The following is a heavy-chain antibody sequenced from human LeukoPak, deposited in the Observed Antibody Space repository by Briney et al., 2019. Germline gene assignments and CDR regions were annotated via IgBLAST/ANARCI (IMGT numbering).Heavy chain of an antibody. J-gene: IGHJ4*02. D-gene: IGHD3-16*01. V-gene: IGHV4-30-2*01. CDR2: IYHSGST. CDR1: GGSISSGGYP. CDR3: ARGGDLAYFDY. Sequence: SETLSLTCAVSGGSISSGGYPWIWIRQPPGKGLEWIGYIYHSGSTYYNPSLKSRVTISVDRSKNQLSLKLSSVTAADTAVYYCARGGDLAYFDYWGQGTLVTVSS.